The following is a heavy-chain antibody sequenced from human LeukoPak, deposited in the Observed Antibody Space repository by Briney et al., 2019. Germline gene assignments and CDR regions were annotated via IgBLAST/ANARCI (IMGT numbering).Heavy chain of an antibody. CDR2: IYYTGII. D-gene: IGHD6-19*01. Sequence: PSETLSLTCSVSGGSISSYCWAWIRQPPGKGLEWIGFIYYTGIISHNPSLESRVTMSVDTYDNQFSLRLNSVSAADTAVYYCARLYSSGWRSNYYFDYWGQGTLVTVPS. V-gene: IGHV4-59*08. J-gene: IGHJ4*02. CDR3: ARLYSSGWRSNYYFDY. CDR1: GGSISSYC.